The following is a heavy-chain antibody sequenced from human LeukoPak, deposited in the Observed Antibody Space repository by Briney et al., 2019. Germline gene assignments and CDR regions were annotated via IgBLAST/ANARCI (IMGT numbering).Heavy chain of an antibody. Sequence: GGSLRLSCAASGFTFSTYSMNWVRQAPGKGLEWVSYISTSSGIIYYADSVKGRFTISRDNAKNSLYLQMNSLRAEDTAVYYCARYRLTAFDCWGQGTLVTVSS. CDR1: GFTFSTYS. J-gene: IGHJ4*02. CDR3: ARYRLTAFDC. V-gene: IGHV3-48*04. D-gene: IGHD2-21*02. CDR2: ISTSSGII.